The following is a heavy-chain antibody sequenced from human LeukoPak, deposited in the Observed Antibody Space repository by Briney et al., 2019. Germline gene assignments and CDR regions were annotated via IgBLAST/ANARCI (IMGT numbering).Heavy chain of an antibody. CDR1: GFTFSSYA. CDR3: ARRSRLTRYYDFWSGYYNIPHFDY. J-gene: IGHJ4*02. D-gene: IGHD3-3*01. V-gene: IGHV3-23*01. Sequence: QSGGSLRLSCAASGFTFSSYAMSWVRQAPGKGLEWVSAISGSGGSTYYADSVKGRFTISRDNSKNTLYLQMNSLRAEDTAVYYCARRSRLTRYYDFWSGYYNIPHFDYWGQGTLVTVSS. CDR2: ISGSGGST.